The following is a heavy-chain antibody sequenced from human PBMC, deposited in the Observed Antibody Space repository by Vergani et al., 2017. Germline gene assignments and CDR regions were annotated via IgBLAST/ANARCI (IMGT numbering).Heavy chain of an antibody. J-gene: IGHJ6*02. Sequence: QVQLVQSGAEVKKPGSSVKVSCKASGGTFISYAISWVRQAPGQGLEWMGGIIPIFGTANYAQKFQGRVTITADESTSTAYMELSSLRSEDTAVYYCARRIAVAGTHYYGMDVWGQGTTVTVSS. V-gene: IGHV1-69*01. CDR2: IIPIFGTA. CDR1: GGTFISYA. D-gene: IGHD6-19*01. CDR3: ARRIAVAGTHYYGMDV.